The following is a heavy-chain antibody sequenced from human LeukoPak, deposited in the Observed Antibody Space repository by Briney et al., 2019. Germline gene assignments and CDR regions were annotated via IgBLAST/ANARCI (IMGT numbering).Heavy chain of an antibody. J-gene: IGHJ4*02. Sequence: GGSLRLSCAASGFTFSSYAMSWVRQAPGKGLEWLSAISCSGGSTYYADSVNARFTIYRNNSKNTLYLQMNSLRAGDTAVYYCEKDTAGRAAYYFDYWGQGTLVTVSS. V-gene: IGHV3-23*01. CDR2: ISCSGGST. CDR1: GFTFSSYA. D-gene: IGHD6-19*01. CDR3: EKDTAGRAAYYFDY.